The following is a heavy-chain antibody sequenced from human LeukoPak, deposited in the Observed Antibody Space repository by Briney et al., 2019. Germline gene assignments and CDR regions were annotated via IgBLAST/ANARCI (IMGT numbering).Heavy chain of an antibody. CDR3: ARRTVAGTIDY. CDR2: IYYSGST. J-gene: IGHJ4*02. CDR1: GGSISSYY. V-gene: IGHV4-59*08. D-gene: IGHD6-19*01. Sequence: SETLSLTCTVSGGSISSYYWSWIRQPPGKGLEWIGYIYYSGSTNYNPSLKSRVTISVDASKNQFSLKLSSVTAADTAVYYCARRTVAGTIDYWGQGTLVTVSS.